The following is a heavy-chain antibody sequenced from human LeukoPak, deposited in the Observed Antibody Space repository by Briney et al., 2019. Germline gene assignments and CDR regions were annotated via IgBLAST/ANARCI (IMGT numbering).Heavy chain of an antibody. CDR1: GFIFRNYG. Sequence: GGSLRLSCAASGFIFRNYGIHWVRQAPGTGLERVAFIRDNGSTKYYVDSVKGRFTISRDNSKNTLYLQMNSLRVEDTAIYYCAKVGSNSWGIFDVWGQGTMVTVSS. V-gene: IGHV3-30*02. CDR3: AKVGSNSWGIFDV. D-gene: IGHD6-13*01. J-gene: IGHJ3*01. CDR2: IRDNGSTK.